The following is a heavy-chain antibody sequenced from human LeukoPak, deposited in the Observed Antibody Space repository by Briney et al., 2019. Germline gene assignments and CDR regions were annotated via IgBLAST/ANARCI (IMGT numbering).Heavy chain of an antibody. J-gene: IGHJ6*03. CDR1: AFTFSTYS. CDR2: ISSSSGNI. D-gene: IGHD2-2*01. V-gene: IGHV3-48*01. CDR3: ARGPSTSTSWYYYYMDV. Sequence: GGSLRLSCAASAFTFSTYSMTWVRQAPGKGLEWVSYISSSSGNIYYADSVKGRFTISRDNAKSSLYLQMNSLRAEDTAVYYCARGPSTSTSWYYYYMDVWGKGTTVTVSS.